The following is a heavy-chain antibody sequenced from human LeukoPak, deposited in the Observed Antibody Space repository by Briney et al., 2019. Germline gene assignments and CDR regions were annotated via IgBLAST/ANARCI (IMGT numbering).Heavy chain of an antibody. CDR3: ARARGIAVAGLIDY. V-gene: IGHV3-21*01. J-gene: IGHJ4*02. Sequence: GGSLRLSCAASGFTFSSYSMNWVRQAPGKGLEWVSSISSSSSYIYYADSVKGRFTISRDNAKNSLYLQVNSLRAEDTAVYYCARARGIAVAGLIDYWGQGTLVTVSS. CDR2: ISSSSSYI. D-gene: IGHD6-19*01. CDR1: GFTFSSYS.